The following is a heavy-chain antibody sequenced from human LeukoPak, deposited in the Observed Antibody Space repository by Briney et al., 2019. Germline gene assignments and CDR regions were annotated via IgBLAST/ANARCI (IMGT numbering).Heavy chain of an antibody. CDR1: GFTFSDYY. CDR2: ISSSGSTI. CDR3: ARYYYDVWSGYYQFDY. J-gene: IGHJ4*02. Sequence: PGGSLRLSCAASGFTFSDYYMSWIRPAPGKGLEWVSYISSSGSTIYHADSVKGRFTISRDNAKNSLYLQMDSLRAEDTAVCYCARYYYDVWSGYYQFDYWGQGTLVTVSS. D-gene: IGHD3-3*01. V-gene: IGHV3-11*01.